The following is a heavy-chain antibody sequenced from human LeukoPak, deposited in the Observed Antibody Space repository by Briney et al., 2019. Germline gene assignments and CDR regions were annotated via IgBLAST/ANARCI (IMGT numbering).Heavy chain of an antibody. J-gene: IGHJ4*02. CDR1: GFTVSSHY. D-gene: IGHD3-10*01. V-gene: IGHV3-74*01. CDR3: AREGTASIDY. CDR2: LSSDGTNT. Sequence: PGGSLRLSCVSSGFTVSSHYMTWVRQAPEKGLVCVSRLSSDGTNTRYADSVKGRFTMSRDNAKNTVYLQMNSLRAEDTAVYYCAREGTASIDYWGQGSLVTVSS.